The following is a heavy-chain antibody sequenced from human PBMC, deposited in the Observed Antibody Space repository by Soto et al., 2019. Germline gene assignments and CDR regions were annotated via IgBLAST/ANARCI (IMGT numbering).Heavy chain of an antibody. J-gene: IGHJ3*02. CDR1: GFTFSSYA. D-gene: IGHD6-6*01. V-gene: IGHV3-23*01. CDR3: AKEEGIAARPGLYAFDI. Sequence: GGSLRLSCAASGFTFSSYAMSWVRQAPGKGLEWVSAISGSGGSTYYADSVKGRFTISRDNSKNTLYLQMNSLRAEDTAVYYCAKEEGIAARPGLYAFDIWGQGTRVTVSS. CDR2: ISGSGGST.